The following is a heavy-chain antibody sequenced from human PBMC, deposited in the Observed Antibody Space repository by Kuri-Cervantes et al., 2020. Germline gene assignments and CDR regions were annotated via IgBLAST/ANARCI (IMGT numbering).Heavy chain of an antibody. CDR2: NYHSGST. Sequence: SETLSLTCAVSGGFISSSNWWSWVRPPPGKGVGWIGENYHSGSTNYNPSLKSRVTIPVDTSKNQFSLKLSSVTAADTAVYYCARGIAAHRVSYYYYYMDVWGKGTTVTVSS. D-gene: IGHD6-13*01. CDR3: ARGIAAHRVSYYYYYMDV. CDR1: GGFISSSNW. J-gene: IGHJ6*03. V-gene: IGHV4-4*02.